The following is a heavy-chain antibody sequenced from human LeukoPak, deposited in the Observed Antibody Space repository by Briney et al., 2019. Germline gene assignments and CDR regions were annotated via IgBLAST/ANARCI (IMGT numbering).Heavy chain of an antibody. D-gene: IGHD3-16*01. Sequence: SVKVSCKASGGTFSSYAISWVRQAPGQGLEWMGRIIPILGIANYAQKFQGRVTMTRNTSISTAYMELSSLRSEDTAVYYCAREGVTGRGGAFDIWGQGTMVTVSS. CDR1: GGTFSSYA. CDR3: AREGVTGRGGAFDI. J-gene: IGHJ3*02. CDR2: IIPILGIA. V-gene: IGHV1-69*04.